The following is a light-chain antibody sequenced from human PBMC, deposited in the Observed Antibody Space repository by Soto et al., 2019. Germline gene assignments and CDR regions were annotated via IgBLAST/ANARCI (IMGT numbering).Light chain of an antibody. J-gene: IGKJ2*01. V-gene: IGKV3-15*01. CDR3: QQYNNWTQT. CDR1: QSVISN. Sequence: EIVMTQSPATLSVSPGERATLSCRASQSVISNLACYQQKPGQAPRLLIYGASTRATGIPARFSGSGSGTEFTHTISSLQSADFAVYYCQQYNNWTQTFGQGTKLEIK. CDR2: GAS.